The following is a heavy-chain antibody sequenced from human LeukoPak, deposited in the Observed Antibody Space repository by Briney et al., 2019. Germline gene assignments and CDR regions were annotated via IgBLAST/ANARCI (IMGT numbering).Heavy chain of an antibody. J-gene: IGHJ5*02. V-gene: IGHV4-59*01. CDR3: AREGEYYDILTGYYYNWFDP. D-gene: IGHD3-9*01. CDR1: GGSISSYY. CDR2: IYYSGST. Sequence: ASETLSLTCTVSGGSISSYYWSWIRQPPGKGLEWIGYIYYSGSTNYNPSLKSRVTISVDTSKNQFSLKLSSVTAADTAVYYCAREGEYYDILTGYYYNWFDPWGQGTLVTVSS.